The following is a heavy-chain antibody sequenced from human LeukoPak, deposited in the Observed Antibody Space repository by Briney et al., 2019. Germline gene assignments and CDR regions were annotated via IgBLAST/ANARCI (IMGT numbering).Heavy chain of an antibody. D-gene: IGHD2-15*01. CDR2: IWYDGSHT. CDR3: AKDRQRGGSNWFDP. Sequence: GGSLRLSCAASGFTFTSYGMHWVRRAPGKGLEWVGMIWYDGSHTKYADSVEGRFSISRDTSKNTLYLQMNSLRAEDTAVYYCAKDRQRGGSNWFDPWGQGTLVTVSS. J-gene: IGHJ5*02. V-gene: IGHV3-33*03. CDR1: GFTFTSYG.